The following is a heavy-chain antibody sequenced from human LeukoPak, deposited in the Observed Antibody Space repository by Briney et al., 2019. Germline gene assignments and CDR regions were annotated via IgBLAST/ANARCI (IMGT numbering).Heavy chain of an antibody. Sequence: PGGSLRLSCAASGFTFSSYAMHWVRQAPGKGLEWVAVISYDGSNKYYADSVKGRSTISRDNSKNTLYLQMNSLRAEDTAVYYCARDAGTVVTGEAFDIWGQGTMVTVSS. CDR3: ARDAGTVVTGEAFDI. J-gene: IGHJ3*02. CDR1: GFTFSSYA. V-gene: IGHV3-30-3*01. D-gene: IGHD4-23*01. CDR2: ISYDGSNK.